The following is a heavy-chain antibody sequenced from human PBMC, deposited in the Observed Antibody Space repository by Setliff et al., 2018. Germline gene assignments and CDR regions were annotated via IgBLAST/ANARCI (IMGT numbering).Heavy chain of an antibody. D-gene: IGHD1-26*01. J-gene: IGHJ4*02. CDR3: ARSPSSGAYWNPRPFYSDY. CDR2: ISPSGST. CDR1: GASISGGGYY. V-gene: IGHV4-61*09. Sequence: LSLTCTVSGASISGGGYYWTWIRQPAGKALEWVGHISPSGSTTYNPSLKSRVTISPDTSKNHFSLKVNSVTAADTALYYCARSPSSGAYWNPRPFYSDYWGQGTLVTVSS.